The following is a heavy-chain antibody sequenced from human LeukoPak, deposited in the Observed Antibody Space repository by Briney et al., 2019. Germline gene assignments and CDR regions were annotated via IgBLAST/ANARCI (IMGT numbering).Heavy chain of an antibody. D-gene: IGHD3-22*01. CDR3: ARERFDYYDSSGHGY. CDR2: IWYDGSNK. J-gene: IGHJ4*02. V-gene: IGHV3-33*01. CDR1: GFTFSSYG. Sequence: PGGSLRLSCAASGFTFSSYGMHWVRQAPGKGLEWVAVIWYDGSNKYYADSVKGRFTISRDNSKNTLYLQMNSLRAEDTAVYYCARERFDYYDSSGHGYWGQGTLVTVSS.